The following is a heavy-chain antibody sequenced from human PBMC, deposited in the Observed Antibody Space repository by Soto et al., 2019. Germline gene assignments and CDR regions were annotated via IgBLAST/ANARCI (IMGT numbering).Heavy chain of an antibody. CDR1: GFSFTNYW. D-gene: IGHD2-8*01. J-gene: IGHJ4*02. CDR3: VRQRQIIFGVKTGGQYSFDY. CDR2: IYPRDSDI. V-gene: IGHV5-51*01. Sequence: GESLKISCKGSGFSFTNYWIAWVRQMPGKGLEWMGIIYPRDSDIEYSPSFQGQVTISVDRSISTAYLQWSSLKASDPAIYYCVRQRQIIFGVKTGGQYSFDYWGKGTRVTVSS.